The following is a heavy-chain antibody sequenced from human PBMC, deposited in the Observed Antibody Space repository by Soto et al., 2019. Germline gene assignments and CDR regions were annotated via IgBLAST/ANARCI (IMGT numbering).Heavy chain of an antibody. Sequence: PSETLSLTCTVSGGSISSYYWSWIRQPPGKGLEWIGYIYYSGSTNYNPSLKSRVTISVDTSKNQFSLKLSSVTAADTAVYYCARDRGWLDYWGQGTLLTVSS. J-gene: IGHJ4*02. CDR2: IYYSGST. V-gene: IGHV4-59*01. D-gene: IGHD3-10*01. CDR1: GGSISSYY. CDR3: ARDRGWLDY.